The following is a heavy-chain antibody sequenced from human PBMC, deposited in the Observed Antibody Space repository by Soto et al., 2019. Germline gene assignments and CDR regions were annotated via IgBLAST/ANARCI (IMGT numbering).Heavy chain of an antibody. V-gene: IGHV4-34*01. CDR2: INHSGST. J-gene: IGHJ6*03. Sequence: SETLSLTCAVYGGSFSGYYWSWIRQPPGKGLEWIGEINHSGSTNYNPSLRSRVTISVDTSKNQFSLKLSSVTAADTAVYYCARGGQQLVRYYYYYMDVWGKGTTVTVSS. CDR1: GGSFSGYY. CDR3: ARGGQQLVRYYYYYMDV. D-gene: IGHD6-13*01.